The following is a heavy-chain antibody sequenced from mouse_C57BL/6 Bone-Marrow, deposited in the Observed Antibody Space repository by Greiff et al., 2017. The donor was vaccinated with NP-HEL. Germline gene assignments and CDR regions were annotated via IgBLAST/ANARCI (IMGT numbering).Heavy chain of an antibody. D-gene: IGHD1-1*01. Sequence: QVHVKQSGTELVKPGASVKLSCKASGYTFTSYWMHWVKQRPGQGLEWIGNINPSNGGTNYNEKFKSKATLTVDKSSSTAYMQLSSLTSEDSAVYYCASLITTVVADYWGQGTTLTVSS. CDR1: GYTFTSYW. V-gene: IGHV1-53*01. J-gene: IGHJ2*01. CDR3: ASLITTVVADY. CDR2: INPSNGGT.